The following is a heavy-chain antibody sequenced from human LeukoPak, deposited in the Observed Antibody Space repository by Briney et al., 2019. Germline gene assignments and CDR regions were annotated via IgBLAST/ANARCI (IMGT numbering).Heavy chain of an antibody. J-gene: IGHJ4*02. CDR1: GFTFSSYA. V-gene: IGHV3-30-3*01. D-gene: IGHD3-22*01. CDR2: ISYDGSNK. CDR3: ASGLVDSSGYPGVDY. Sequence: PGGSLRLSCAASGFTFSSYAMHWVRQAPGKGLEWVAVISYDGSNKYYAGSVKGRFTISGDNSKNTLYLQMNSLRAEDTAVYYCASGLVDSSGYPGVDYWGQGTLVTVSS.